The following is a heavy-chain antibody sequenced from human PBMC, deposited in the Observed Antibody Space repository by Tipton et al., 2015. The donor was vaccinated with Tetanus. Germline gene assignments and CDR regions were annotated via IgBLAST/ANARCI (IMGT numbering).Heavy chain of an antibody. D-gene: IGHD2-2*01. CDR2: IYYSGST. Sequence: TLSLTCTVSGGSISSGGYYWSWIRQHPGKGLEWIGYIYYSGSTCYNPSLKSRVTISVDTSKNQFSLKLSSVTAADTAVYYCARVGYQLPPIIIDYWGQGTLVTVSS. CDR1: GGSISSGGYY. V-gene: IGHV4-31*03. CDR3: ARVGYQLPPIIIDY. J-gene: IGHJ4*02.